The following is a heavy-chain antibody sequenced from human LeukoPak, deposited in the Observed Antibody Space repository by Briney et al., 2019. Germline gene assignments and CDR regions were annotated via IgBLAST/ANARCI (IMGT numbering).Heavy chain of an antibody. J-gene: IGHJ5*02. CDR1: GGSFSGYY. Sequence: PSETLSLTCAVYGGSFSGYYWSWIRQPPGKGLEWIGELNHSGSTSYNPSLKSRVTISVDTSKNQFSLKLSSVTAADTAVYYCASRSVAGTGGNWFDPWGQGTLVTVSS. D-gene: IGHD6-19*01. CDR3: ASRSVAGTGGNWFDP. CDR2: LNHSGST. V-gene: IGHV4-34*01.